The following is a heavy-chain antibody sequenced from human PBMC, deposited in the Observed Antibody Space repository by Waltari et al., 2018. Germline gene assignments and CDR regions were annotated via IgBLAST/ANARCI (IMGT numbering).Heavy chain of an antibody. Sequence: QVQLVESGGGVVQPGGSLRLSCAASGFTFSSYGMHWVRQAPGKGLEWVAFIRYDGSNKYYADSVKGRFTISRDNSKNTLYLQMNSLRAEDTAVYYCAKDHLAVAGMPGYWGQGTLVIVSS. D-gene: IGHD6-19*01. CDR1: GFTFSSYG. J-gene: IGHJ4*02. CDR3: AKDHLAVAGMPGY. CDR2: IRYDGSNK. V-gene: IGHV3-30*02.